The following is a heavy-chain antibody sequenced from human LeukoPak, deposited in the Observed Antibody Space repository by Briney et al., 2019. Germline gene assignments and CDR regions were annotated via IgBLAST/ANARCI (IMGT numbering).Heavy chain of an antibody. CDR3: ARRMAAADSFDI. CDR1: GGSISSNY. CDR2: INYSGST. J-gene: IGHJ3*02. Sequence: PSETLSLTCTVSGGSISSNYWSWIRQPPGKGLEWIAYINYSGSTNYKSSLKSRVTISVDTSKNQFSLKLSSVTAADTAFYYCARRMAAADSFDIWGQGRMVTVSS. V-gene: IGHV4-59*01. D-gene: IGHD6-13*01.